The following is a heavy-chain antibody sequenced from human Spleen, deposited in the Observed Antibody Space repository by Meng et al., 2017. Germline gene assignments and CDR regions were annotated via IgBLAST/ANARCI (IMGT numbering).Heavy chain of an antibody. CDR3: ARGAAAATTYYFDY. CDR1: GYTFTSYD. V-gene: IGHV1-69*13. J-gene: IGHJ4*02. D-gene: IGHD1-26*01. Sequence: SVKVSCKASGYTFTSYDINWVRQATGQGLEWMGGIIPIFGTTNYAQKFQGRVTITADESTSTAYMELSGLRSEDTALYYCARGAAAATTYYFDYWGQGSLVTVSS. CDR2: IIPIFGTT.